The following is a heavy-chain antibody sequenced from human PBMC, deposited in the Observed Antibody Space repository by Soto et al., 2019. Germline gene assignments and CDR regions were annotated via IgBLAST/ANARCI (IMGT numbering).Heavy chain of an antibody. D-gene: IGHD3-16*02. CDR2: ISAYNGNT. CDR3: ASVNDYIWGSYRKFDY. Sequence: QVQLVQSGAEVKKPGASVKVSCKASGYTFTSYGISWVRQAPGQGLEGMGWISAYNGNTNYAQKLQGRVTMTTDTSTSTAYMELRSLRSDDTAVYYCASVNDYIWGSYRKFDYWGQGTLVTVSS. J-gene: IGHJ4*02. V-gene: IGHV1-18*01. CDR1: GYTFTSYG.